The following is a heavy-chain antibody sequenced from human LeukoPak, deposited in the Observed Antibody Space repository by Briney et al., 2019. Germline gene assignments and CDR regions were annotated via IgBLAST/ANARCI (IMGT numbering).Heavy chain of an antibody. CDR1: GFTFSIYS. D-gene: IGHD3-16*01. V-gene: IGHV3-48*01. J-gene: IGHJ4*02. CDR3: ARDLYPGY. CDR2: ISSSSSAI. Sequence: AGGSLRLSCGASGFTFSIYSMNWVCQAPGKGLEWVSYISSSSSAIHYADSVKGRFTISRDNAKNSLYLQMNSLRAEDTAVYYCARDLYPGYWGQGTLVTVSS.